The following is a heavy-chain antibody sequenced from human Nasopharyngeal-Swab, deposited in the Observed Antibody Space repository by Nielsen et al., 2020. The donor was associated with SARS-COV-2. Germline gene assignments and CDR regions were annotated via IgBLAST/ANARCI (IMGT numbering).Heavy chain of an antibody. CDR3: ARGGLQLTIFGVVTPSNWFDP. J-gene: IGHJ5*02. V-gene: IGHV4-39*07. CDR2: IYYSGST. D-gene: IGHD3-3*01. Sequence: RQAPGKGLEWIGSIYYSGSTNYNPSLKSRVTISVDTSKNQFSLKLSSVTAADTAVYYCARGGLQLTIFGVVTPSNWFDPWGQGTLVTVSS.